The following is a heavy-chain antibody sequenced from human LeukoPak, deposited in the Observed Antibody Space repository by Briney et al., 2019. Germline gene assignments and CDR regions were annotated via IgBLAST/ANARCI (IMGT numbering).Heavy chain of an antibody. CDR3: ARDLGYCTGGTCYPNWFDP. CDR2: INAGNDNT. D-gene: IGHD2-15*01. CDR1: GYTFNSYA. Sequence: ASVKVSCKASGYTFNSYAMHWVRQAPGQRLEWMGWINAGNDNTKYSQKFQGRVTITRDTSASTAYMELSSLRSEDTAVYYCARDLGYCTGGTCYPNWFDPRGQGTLVTVSS. J-gene: IGHJ5*02. V-gene: IGHV1-3*01.